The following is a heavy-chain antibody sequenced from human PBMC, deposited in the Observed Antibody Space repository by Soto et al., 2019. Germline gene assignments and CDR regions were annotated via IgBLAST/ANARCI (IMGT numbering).Heavy chain of an antibody. D-gene: IGHD3-9*01. CDR1: GGSISSYY. V-gene: IGHV4-59*08. CDR2: IYYSGST. CDR3: ASHPGYDILTGYYNEGPFDY. Sequence: PSETLSLTCTVSGGSISSYYWSWIRQPPGKGLEWIGYIYYSGSTNYNPSLKSRVTISVDTSKNPFSLKLSSVTAADTAVYYCASHPGYDILTGYYNEGPFDYWGQGTLVTVSS. J-gene: IGHJ4*02.